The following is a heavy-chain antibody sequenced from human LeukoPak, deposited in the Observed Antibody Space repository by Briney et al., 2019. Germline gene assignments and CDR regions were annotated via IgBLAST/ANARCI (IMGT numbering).Heavy chain of an antibody. Sequence: ASVKVSCKASGYTFTSYGISWVRQAPGQGLEWMGWISGYNGNTNYAQKFQGRVTMTTDTSTSTDYMELRSLRSDDTAVYYCARSGVSLIHRGLPDNWGQGTLVTVSS. V-gene: IGHV1-18*01. CDR1: GYTFTSYG. D-gene: IGHD1-26*01. J-gene: IGHJ4*02. CDR2: ISGYNGNT. CDR3: ARSGVSLIHRGLPDN.